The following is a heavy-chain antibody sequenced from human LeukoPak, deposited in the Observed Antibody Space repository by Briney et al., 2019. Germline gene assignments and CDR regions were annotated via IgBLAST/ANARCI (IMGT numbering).Heavy chain of an antibody. CDR2: IYPGDSDT. D-gene: IGHD6-19*01. CDR3: ARLSGGIAVAGTEESDP. V-gene: IGHV5-51*01. J-gene: IGHJ5*02. Sequence: GESLKISCKGSGYSFTSYWICWVRQMPGKGLEWMGIIYPGDSDTRYSPSFQGQVTISADKSVSTAYLQWSSLKASDTAMYYCARLSGGIAVAGTEESDPWGQGTLVTVSS. CDR1: GYSFTSYW.